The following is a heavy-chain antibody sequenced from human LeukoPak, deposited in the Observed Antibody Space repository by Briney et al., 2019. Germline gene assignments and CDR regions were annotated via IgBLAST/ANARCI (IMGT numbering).Heavy chain of an antibody. Sequence: GGSLRLSCAASGFTFSTYGMHWVRQAPDKGLEWVAAIWSDGINKYYADSVKGRFTISRDNSKNTLYLEMNSLRAEDTAVYYCARNDDYGADSGFDYWGRGTLVTVSS. CDR1: GFTFSTYG. J-gene: IGHJ4*02. CDR3: ARNDDYGADSGFDY. D-gene: IGHD4-23*01. V-gene: IGHV3-33*01. CDR2: IWSDGINK.